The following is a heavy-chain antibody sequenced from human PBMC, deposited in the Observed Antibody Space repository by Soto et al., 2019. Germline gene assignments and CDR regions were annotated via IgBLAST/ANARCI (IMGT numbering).Heavy chain of an antibody. V-gene: IGHV3-11*01. CDR3: ASLAVSGHSDY. J-gene: IGHJ4*02. D-gene: IGHD6-19*01. Sequence: QVQLVESGGGLVKPGGSLRLSCAASGFTFSNYYMAWIRQAPGKGLEWVSYITPSGATTSYADSVRGRFAISRDKNSLFLEMNSLRGEDTAVYFCASLAVSGHSDYWGQGTLVTVSS. CDR2: ITPSGATT. CDR1: GFTFSNYY.